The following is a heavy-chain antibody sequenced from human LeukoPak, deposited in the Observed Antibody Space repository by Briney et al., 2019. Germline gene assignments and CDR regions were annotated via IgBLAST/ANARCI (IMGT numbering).Heavy chain of an antibody. J-gene: IGHJ6*03. CDR3: ARDALWLIYYMDV. CDR1: GFSFSSYA. CDR2: ISYGVSHA. Sequence: GGSLRLPCAASGFSFSSYAFYWVRQAPGKGLEWVATISYGVSHAYYADSVKGRFTISRDGSKNTLYLQMNNLRAEDTAVYYCARDALWLIYYMDVWGKGTTVTVSS. D-gene: IGHD3-16*01. V-gene: IGHV3-30*04.